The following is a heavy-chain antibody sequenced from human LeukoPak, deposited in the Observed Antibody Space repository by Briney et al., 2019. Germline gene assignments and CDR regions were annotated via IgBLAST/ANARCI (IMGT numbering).Heavy chain of an antibody. J-gene: IGHJ5*02. CDR1: GGSISSYY. Sequence: PSETLSLTCTVSGGSISSYYWSWIRQPPGKGLEWIGYIYYSGSTNYNPSLKSRVTISVDTSKNQFSLKLSSVTAADTAVYYCARHGSGSLFDPWGQGTLVTVSS. CDR3: ARHGSGSLFDP. V-gene: IGHV4-59*08. CDR2: IYYSGST. D-gene: IGHD3-10*01.